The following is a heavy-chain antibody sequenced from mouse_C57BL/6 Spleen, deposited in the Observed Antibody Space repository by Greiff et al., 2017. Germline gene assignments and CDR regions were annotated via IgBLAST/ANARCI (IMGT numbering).Heavy chain of an antibody. CDR1: GYTFTSYG. D-gene: IGHD1-1*01. J-gene: IGHJ2*02. CDR3: SFSPGISYCFDY. Sequence: VQLQQSGAELARPGASVKLSCKASGYTFTSYGISWVKQRTGQGLEWIGEIYPRSGNTYYNEKFKGKATLTADKSSSTAYMVLRSLTSEDSAVSFCSFSPGISYCFDYWGLGSSLPVSS. CDR2: IYPRSGNT. V-gene: IGHV1-81*01.